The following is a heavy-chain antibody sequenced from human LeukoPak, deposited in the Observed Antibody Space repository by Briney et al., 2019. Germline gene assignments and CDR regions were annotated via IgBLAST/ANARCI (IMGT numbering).Heavy chain of an antibody. CDR3: ARDFGYGHDY. Sequence: PGRSLRLSCAASGFTFSGYGMHWVRQAPGKGLEGVAVIWYDGTNKYYADSVKGRFTFSRDNSKNTLYLQMNSLRVEDTAVYYCARDFGYGHDYWGQGTLVTVSS. CDR2: IWYDGTNK. D-gene: IGHD5-18*01. J-gene: IGHJ4*02. CDR1: GFTFSGYG. V-gene: IGHV3-33*01.